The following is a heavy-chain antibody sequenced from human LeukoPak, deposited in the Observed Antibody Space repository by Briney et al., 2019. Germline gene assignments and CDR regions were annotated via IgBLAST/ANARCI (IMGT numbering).Heavy chain of an antibody. CDR2: IYYSGST. J-gene: IGHJ4*02. D-gene: IGHD5-12*01. CDR1: GGSISSYY. Sequence: SETLSLTCTVSGGSISSYYWSWIRQPPGKGLEYIGYIYYSGSTDYNPSLKSRITISVDTSKNRFSLNLSSVTAADTAVYYCARHSGRLGPFDYWGQGTLVTVSS. CDR3: ARHSGRLGPFDY. V-gene: IGHV4-59*08.